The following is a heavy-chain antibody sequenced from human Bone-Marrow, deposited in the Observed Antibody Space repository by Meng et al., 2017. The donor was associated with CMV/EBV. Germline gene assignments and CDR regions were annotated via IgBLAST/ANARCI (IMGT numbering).Heavy chain of an antibody. V-gene: IGHV3-21*01. CDR1: GFRFSSYA. Sequence: GGSLRLSCAASGFRFSSYAMNWVRQAPGKGLEWLSSISSGSTYIYYADSVKGRFTISRDNAEKSLFLQMDSLRVEDTAVYYCARDVGEYLPMAFDYWGEATLVTVSS. CDR2: ISSGSTYI. D-gene: IGHD3-10*01. J-gene: IGHJ4*02. CDR3: ARDVGEYLPMAFDY.